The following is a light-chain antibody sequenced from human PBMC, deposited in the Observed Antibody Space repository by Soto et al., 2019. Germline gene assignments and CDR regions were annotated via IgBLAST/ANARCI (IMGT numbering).Light chain of an antibody. CDR3: QQSYSTLWT. CDR1: QSISSY. V-gene: IGKV1-39*01. J-gene: IGKJ1*01. Sequence: DIQMTQSPSSLSSSVGDIFTITGRASQSISSYLNWYQQKPGKAPKLLIYAASSLQSGVPSRFSGSGSGTDFTLTISSLQPEDFATYYCQQSYSTLWTFGQGTKVDIK. CDR2: AAS.